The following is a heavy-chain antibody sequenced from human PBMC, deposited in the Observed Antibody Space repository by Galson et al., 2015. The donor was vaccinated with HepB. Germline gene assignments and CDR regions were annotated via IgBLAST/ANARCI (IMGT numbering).Heavy chain of an antibody. Sequence: CAISGDSVSSNSAAWNWIRQSPSRGLEWLGRTYYRSKWYNDYAVSVKSRITINPDTSKNQFSLQLNSVTPEDTAVYYCARGYDSSGYYLPGDAFDIWGQGTMVTVSS. D-gene: IGHD3-22*01. V-gene: IGHV6-1*01. J-gene: IGHJ3*02. CDR2: TYYRSKWYN. CDR3: ARGYDSSGYYLPGDAFDI. CDR1: GDSVSSNSAA.